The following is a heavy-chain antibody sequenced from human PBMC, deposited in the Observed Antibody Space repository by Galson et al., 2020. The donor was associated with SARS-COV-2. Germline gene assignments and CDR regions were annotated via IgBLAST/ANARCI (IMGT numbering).Heavy chain of an antibody. V-gene: IGHV1-58*01. Sequence: SVMVSCKASGFTFTGSAVQWLRQARGQRLEWIGWIVVGSAHTNYAQKFQERATITRDMSTSTAYMELSGLSSDDTAVYYCAVGEQRLVLGVFDIWGQGTVVTVSS. CDR3: AVGEQRLVLGVFDI. CDR2: IVVGSAHT. CDR1: GFTFTGSA. J-gene: IGHJ3*02. D-gene: IGHD6-13*01.